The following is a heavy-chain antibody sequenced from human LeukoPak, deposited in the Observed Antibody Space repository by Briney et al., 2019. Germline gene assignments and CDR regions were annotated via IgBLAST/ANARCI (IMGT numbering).Heavy chain of an antibody. CDR1: GYSISSGYY. CDR3: ARRPRYSSGWYPHYFDY. J-gene: IGHJ4*02. D-gene: IGHD6-19*01. Sequence: KPSETLSLTCAVSGYSISSGYYWGWIRQPPGKGLERVWSIYHSGSTYYNPSLKSQVTISVDTSKNQFSLKLSSVTAADTAVYYCARRPRYSSGWYPHYFDYWGQGTLVTVSS. V-gene: IGHV4-38-2*01. CDR2: IYHSGST.